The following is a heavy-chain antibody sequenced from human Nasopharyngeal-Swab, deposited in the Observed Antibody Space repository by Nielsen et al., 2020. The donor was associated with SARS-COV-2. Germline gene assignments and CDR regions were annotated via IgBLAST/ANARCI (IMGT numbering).Heavy chain of an antibody. D-gene: IGHD1-26*01. CDR3: VRRAFSASYFYFDY. V-gene: IGHV5-51*01. Sequence: GESLKISCKGSGYIFTSYWIGWVRQMPGKGLEWMGIIYPADSDSGYSLSFQGQVSISVDKSISTAYLQWNTLKASDTAIYYCVRRAFSASYFYFDYWGPGTLVTVSS. CDR1: GYIFTSYW. CDR2: IYPADSDS. J-gene: IGHJ4*02.